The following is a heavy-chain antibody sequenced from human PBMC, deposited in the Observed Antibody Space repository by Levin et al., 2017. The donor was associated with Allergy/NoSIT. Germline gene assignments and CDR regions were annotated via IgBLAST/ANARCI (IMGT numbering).Heavy chain of an antibody. CDR2: IFYSGST. CDR1: GGSMNSYY. J-gene: IGHJ3*02. CDR3: ARSDRYCSGGNCYSEVDAFDI. V-gene: IGHV4-59*01. D-gene: IGHD2-15*01. Sequence: SETLSLTCSVSGGSMNSYYWNWIRQPPGKGMEWIGYIFYSGSTSYNPSLKSRVTISVDTSTNQFSLRLSSVTAADPAVYHCARSDRYCSGGNCYSEVDAFDIWGQGTTVTVSS.